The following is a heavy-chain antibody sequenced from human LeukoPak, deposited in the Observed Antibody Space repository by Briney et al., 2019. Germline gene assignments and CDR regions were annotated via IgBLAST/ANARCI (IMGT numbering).Heavy chain of an antibody. CDR3: AKVSWCSASCAHA. CDR1: GFTYSNDD. CDR2: ISGNDGRT. J-gene: IGHJ4*02. D-gene: IGHD2-2*01. Sequence: PGGSLRLSCAASGFTYSNDDMNWVRQAPGKGLEWVAGISGNDGRTYYAGSVKGRFTISRDNSKNTLSLQMNSLSAEDTAVYYCAKVSWCSASCAHAWSQGTLVTVSS. V-gene: IGHV3-23*01.